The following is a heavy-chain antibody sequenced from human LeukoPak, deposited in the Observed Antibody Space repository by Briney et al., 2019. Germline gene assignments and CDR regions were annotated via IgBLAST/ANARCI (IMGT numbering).Heavy chain of an antibody. D-gene: IGHD1-26*01. CDR1: GGTFSSYA. CDR3: ARESGSYEAYFDY. V-gene: IGHV1-69*05. Sequence: SVKVSCKASGGTFSSYAISWVRQAPGQGLEWMGRIFPIFATANYAQKFQGRVTITTDESTSTAYMELSSLRSEDTAVYYCARESGSYEAYFDYWGQGTLVTVSS. CDR2: IFPIFATA. J-gene: IGHJ4*02.